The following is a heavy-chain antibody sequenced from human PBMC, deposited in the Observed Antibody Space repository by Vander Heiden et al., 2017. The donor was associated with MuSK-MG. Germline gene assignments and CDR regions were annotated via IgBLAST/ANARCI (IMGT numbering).Heavy chain of an antibody. V-gene: IGHV3-23*01. J-gene: IGHJ4*02. CDR2: IRGRGDSA. Sequence: EVQVLESGGGLVQPGGSLRLSCAASGFTFSGYAMSGVRRAPGKGREGVAAIRGRGDSAYYADSVEGRFTISRDISKNTLYLQMNSLRAEDTAVYYCSKDQRGGSMAGTYGYWGQGTLVTVSS. CDR3: SKDQRGGSMAGTYGY. CDR1: GFTFSGYA. D-gene: IGHD6-19*01.